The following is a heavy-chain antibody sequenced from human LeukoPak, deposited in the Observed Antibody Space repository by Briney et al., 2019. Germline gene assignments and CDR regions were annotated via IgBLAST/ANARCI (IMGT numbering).Heavy chain of an antibody. D-gene: IGHD3-10*01. CDR2: IYHSGST. V-gene: IGHV4-4*02. J-gene: IGHJ5*02. CDR3: ARDAGSRWFGEKEWFDP. Sequence: SETLSLTCAVSGGSISSSNWWSWVRQPPGKGLEWIGEIYHSGSTNYNPSLKSRVTISVDKSKNQFSLKLSSVTAADTAVYYCARDAGSRWFGEKEWFDPWGQGTLVTVSS. CDR1: GGSISSSNW.